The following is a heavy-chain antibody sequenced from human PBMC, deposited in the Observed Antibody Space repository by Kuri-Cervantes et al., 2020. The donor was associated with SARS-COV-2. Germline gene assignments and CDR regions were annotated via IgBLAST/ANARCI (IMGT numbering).Heavy chain of an antibody. CDR3: ARGVVCSSTSCYRVRAPFDY. V-gene: IGHV1-46*01. D-gene: IGHD2-2*01. Sequence: ASVKVSCKASGGTFSSYAISWVRQAPGQGLEWMGIINPSGGSTSYAQKFQGRVTMTRDTSTSTVYMELSSLRSEDTAVYYCARGVVCSSTSCYRVRAPFDYWGQGTLVTVSS. CDR2: INPSGGST. J-gene: IGHJ4*02. CDR1: GGTFSSYA.